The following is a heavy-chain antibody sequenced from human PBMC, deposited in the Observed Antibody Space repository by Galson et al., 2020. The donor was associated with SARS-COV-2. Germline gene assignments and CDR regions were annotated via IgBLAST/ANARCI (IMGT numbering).Heavy chain of an antibody. D-gene: IGHD3-3*01. Sequence: SETLSLTCTVSGGSVSSGSYYWSWIRQPPGKGLEWIGYIYYSGSTNYNPSLKSRVTISVDTSKNQFSLKLSSVTAADTAVYYCSRTFGVRSWFDPWGQGTLVTGSS. CDR2: IYYSGST. CDR1: GGSVSSGSYY. J-gene: IGHJ5*02. CDR3: SRTFGVRSWFDP. V-gene: IGHV4-61*01.